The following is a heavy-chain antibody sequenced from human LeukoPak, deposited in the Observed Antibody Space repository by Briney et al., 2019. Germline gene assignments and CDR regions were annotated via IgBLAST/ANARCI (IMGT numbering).Heavy chain of an antibody. J-gene: IGHJ4*02. V-gene: IGHV4-31*03. CDR1: GGSISSGGYY. CDR3: ARGQQLVRPYFDY. D-gene: IGHD6-13*01. Sequence: PSQTLSLTCTVSGGSISSGGYYWSWIRQHPGKGLEWIGYIYYSGSTYYNPSLKSRVTISVDTSKNQFSLKLSSVTAADTAVYYCARGQQLVRPYFDYWGQGTLVTVSS. CDR2: IYYSGST.